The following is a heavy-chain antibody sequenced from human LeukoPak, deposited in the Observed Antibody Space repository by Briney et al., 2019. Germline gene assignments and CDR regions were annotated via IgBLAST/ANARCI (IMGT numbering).Heavy chain of an antibody. CDR2: ITSSCVGT. CDR1: GFTFSIYA. J-gene: IGHJ4*02. D-gene: IGHD3-22*01. CDR3: AKDRPNYYGSNGHYYRRDGDY. Sequence: QPGGSLRLSCAASGFTFSIYAMGWVRQAPGKGLQWVSSITSSCVGTYYADSVKCRFTISRDNSENMLYLQMNSLRVEDTAVYFCAKDRPNYYGSNGHYYRRDGDYWGQGTLVTVSS. V-gene: IGHV3-23*01.